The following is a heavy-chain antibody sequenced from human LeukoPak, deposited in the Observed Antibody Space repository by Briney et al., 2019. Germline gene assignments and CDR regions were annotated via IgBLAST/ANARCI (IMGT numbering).Heavy chain of an antibody. CDR1: GGFISSSAFY. Sequence: SETLSLTCSVSGGFISSSAFYWGWIRQPPGRGLEWIGSVYSSGATSYNSSLKSRVTISVDTSQNQFFLKVNSVTAADTAVYYCARHSSTFFGGGFDPWGQGALVIVSS. V-gene: IGHV4-39*01. J-gene: IGHJ5*02. CDR2: VYSSGAT. CDR3: ARHSSTFFGGGFDP. D-gene: IGHD3-10*01.